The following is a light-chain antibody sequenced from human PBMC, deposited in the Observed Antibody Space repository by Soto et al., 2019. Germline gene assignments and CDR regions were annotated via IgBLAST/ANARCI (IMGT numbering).Light chain of an antibody. CDR2: GAS. Sequence: EIVLTQSPCTLSSSAGERATLSCRASQSVSSSDLACYQQKPGQAPRLLIYGASSRAAGIPDRFSGSGSWTDFTLTISRLESEDVAVYYCQQYGNSPPYTFGQGTKLEIK. CDR3: QQYGNSPPYT. CDR1: QSVSSSD. V-gene: IGKV3-20*01. J-gene: IGKJ2*01.